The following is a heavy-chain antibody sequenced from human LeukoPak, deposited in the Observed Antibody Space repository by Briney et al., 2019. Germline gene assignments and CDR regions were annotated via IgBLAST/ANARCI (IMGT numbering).Heavy chain of an antibody. CDR2: LYYTGST. J-gene: IGHJ3*02. D-gene: IGHD3-22*01. Sequence: SETLSLTCIVSGGSLSSGGYYGNWIRQHPGKGLEWIGYLYYTGSTYYNPSLKRRVTISVDTSKNQFSLKLSSVTAADTAVYYCVREWSYYDGSENRPDAFVIWGQGTMVAVSS. CDR3: VREWSYYDGSENRPDAFVI. V-gene: IGHV4-31*03. CDR1: GGSLSSGGYY.